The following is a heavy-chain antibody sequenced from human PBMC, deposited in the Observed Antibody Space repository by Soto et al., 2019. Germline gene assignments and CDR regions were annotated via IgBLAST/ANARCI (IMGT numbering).Heavy chain of an antibody. V-gene: IGHV5-51*01. Sequence: PRESLKISCKGSGYSFTSYWIGWVRQMPGKGLEWMGIIYPGDSDTRYSPSLQGQVTISADKSISTAYLQWSSLKASDTAMYYCARQVDYGDSSNQYDPLDIWGQGTMVTVSS. CDR3: ARQVDYGDSSNQYDPLDI. D-gene: IGHD4-17*01. CDR1: GYSFTSYW. J-gene: IGHJ3*02. CDR2: IYPGDSDT.